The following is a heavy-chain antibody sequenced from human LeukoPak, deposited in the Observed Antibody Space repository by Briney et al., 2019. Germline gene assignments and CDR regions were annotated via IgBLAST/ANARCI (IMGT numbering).Heavy chain of an antibody. V-gene: IGHV4-61*01. CDR2: IYYSGST. Sequence: SETLSLTCTVSGGSITSSTYYWSWIRQPPGKGLEWIGYIYYSGSTNYNPSLKSRVTISVDTSKNQFSLKLSSVTAADTAVYYCARGQYSSSSGLDYWGQGTLVTVSS. CDR3: ARGQYSSSSGLDY. D-gene: IGHD6-6*01. J-gene: IGHJ4*02. CDR1: GGSITSSTYY.